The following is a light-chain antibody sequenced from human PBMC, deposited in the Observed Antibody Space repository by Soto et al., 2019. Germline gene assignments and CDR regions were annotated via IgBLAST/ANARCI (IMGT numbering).Light chain of an antibody. CDR2: DVS. Sequence: QSALTQPRSVSGSPGQSVTISCTGTSSDLGGYNYVSWYQQHPDKAPRLMIYDVSERPSGVPDRFSGSKSGNTASLTISGLQAEDEADYYCCSYAGSYNWVFGGGTKLTVL. J-gene: IGLJ3*02. CDR1: SSDLGGYNY. V-gene: IGLV2-11*01. CDR3: CSYAGSYNWV.